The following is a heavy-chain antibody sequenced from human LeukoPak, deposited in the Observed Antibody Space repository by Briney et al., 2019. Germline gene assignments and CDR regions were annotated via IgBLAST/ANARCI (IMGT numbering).Heavy chain of an antibody. CDR2: IGGGGVDT. J-gene: IGHJ4*02. Sequence: GVSLRLSCAASGFTFSSYAMSWVRQAPGKGLEWVSSIGGGGVDTYYADSVKGRFTISRDNSKNTLYLQMNSLRVEDTAVYYCAKDPPTTGTTFDNWGRGTLVTVSS. V-gene: IGHV3-23*01. CDR1: GFTFSSYA. CDR3: AKDPPTTGTTFDN. D-gene: IGHD1-1*01.